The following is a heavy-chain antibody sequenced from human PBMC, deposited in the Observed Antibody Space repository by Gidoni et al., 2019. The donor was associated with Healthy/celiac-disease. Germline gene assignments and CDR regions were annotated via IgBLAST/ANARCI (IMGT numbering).Heavy chain of an antibody. CDR1: GYTFTSYY. D-gene: IGHD3-10*01. J-gene: IGHJ5*02. CDR2: INPSGGST. Sequence: QVQLVQSGAEVKKPGASVKVSCKASGYTFTSYYMHWVRQAPGQGLEWMGIINPSGGSTSYAQKFQGRVTMTRDTSTSTVYMELSSLRSEDTAVYYCARVVFLGRSGSYRNWFDPWGQGTLVTVSS. CDR3: ARVVFLGRSGSYRNWFDP. V-gene: IGHV1-46*03.